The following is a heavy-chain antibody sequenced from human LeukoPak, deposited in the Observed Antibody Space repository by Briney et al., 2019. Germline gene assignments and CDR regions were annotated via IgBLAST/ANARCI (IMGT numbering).Heavy chain of an antibody. Sequence: GGSLTLSCVASGFTFSSTWMHWVRQVPGKGLVWVSRIHSDGRTTIYTDSVKRRFTISRDNAKNTLYLQMNSLRAEDTAVYYCAELGITMIGGVWGKGTTVTISS. CDR3: AELGITMIGGV. V-gene: IGHV3-74*01. D-gene: IGHD3-10*02. CDR2: IHSDGRTT. J-gene: IGHJ6*04. CDR1: GFTFSSTW.